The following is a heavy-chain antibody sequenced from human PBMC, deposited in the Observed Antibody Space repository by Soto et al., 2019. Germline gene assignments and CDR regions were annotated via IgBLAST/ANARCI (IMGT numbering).Heavy chain of an antibody. J-gene: IGHJ4*02. Sequence: EVQLVESGGGLVQPGGSLRLSCAASGFTFSSYSMNWVRQAPGKGLEWVSYISSSSSTIYYADSVKGRFTISRDNAKNSQYVQMNRLRAEDTAVYYCASRPPLYSSSFSTFDYCGQGTLVTVSS. D-gene: IGHD6-13*01. CDR1: GFTFSSYS. V-gene: IGHV3-48*01. CDR2: ISSSSSTI. CDR3: ASRPPLYSSSFSTFDY.